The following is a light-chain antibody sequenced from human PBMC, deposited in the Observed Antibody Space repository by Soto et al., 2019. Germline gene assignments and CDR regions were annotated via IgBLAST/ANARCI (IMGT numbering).Light chain of an antibody. CDR3: QQYYSTPTWT. CDR2: WAS. Sequence: DIVMTQSPDSLAVSLGERATINCKSSKSVLYSSNNKNYLAWYQQKPGQPPKLLIYWASTRESGVPDRFSGSGSGTDFTLTISSLQAEDVAVAYCQQYYSTPTWTFGQGTKVEIQ. J-gene: IGKJ1*01. CDR1: KSVLYSSNNKNY. V-gene: IGKV4-1*01.